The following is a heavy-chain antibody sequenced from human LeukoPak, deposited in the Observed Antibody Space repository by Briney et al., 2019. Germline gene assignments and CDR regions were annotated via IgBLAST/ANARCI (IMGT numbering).Heavy chain of an antibody. J-gene: IGHJ3*02. CDR3: ARCSFLREVHEDDALDI. D-gene: IGHD1-26*01. CDR1: GYIFINYG. V-gene: IGHV1-18*01. CDR2: INSYNGNT. Sequence: ASVKVSCKASGYIFINYGITWVRQAPGQGLEWMGWINSYNGNTKYAQKFQGRVTMTTDISTSTAYMELRSLRSDDTAVYYCARCSFLREVHEDDALDIWGQGTMVTVSS.